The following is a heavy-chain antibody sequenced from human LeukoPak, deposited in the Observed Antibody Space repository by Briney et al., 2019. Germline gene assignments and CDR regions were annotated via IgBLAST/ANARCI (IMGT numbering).Heavy chain of an antibody. CDR2: IRYDGSNK. CDR1: GFTFSSYG. Sequence: PGGSLRLSCAASGFTFSSYGMHWVRQAPGKGLEWVAFIRYDGSNKYYADSVKGRFTISRDNSKNTLYLQMNSLRAEDTAVYYCARDKGGDIVVVVAATPYFDYWGQGTLVTVSS. CDR3: ARDKGGDIVVVVAATPYFDY. J-gene: IGHJ4*02. V-gene: IGHV3-30*02. D-gene: IGHD2-15*01.